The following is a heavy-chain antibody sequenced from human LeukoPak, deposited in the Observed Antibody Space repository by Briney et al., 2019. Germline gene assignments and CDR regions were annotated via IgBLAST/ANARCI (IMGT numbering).Heavy chain of an antibody. CDR1: GFTFRSYA. Sequence: GGSLRLSCAASGFTFRSYALHWVRQAPGKGLEWVAVISYDGSSKYDADSVKGRFTISRDNSKNTLYLQMNSLRDEDTAVYYCARDHEGYCSSTSCHNIVDRGQGTLVTVSS. D-gene: IGHD2-2*02. V-gene: IGHV3-30-3*01. CDR2: ISYDGSSK. J-gene: IGHJ4*02. CDR3: ARDHEGYCSSTSCHNIVD.